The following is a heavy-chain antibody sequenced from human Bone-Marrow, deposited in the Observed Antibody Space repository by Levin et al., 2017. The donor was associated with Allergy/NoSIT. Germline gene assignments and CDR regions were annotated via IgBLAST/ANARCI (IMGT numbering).Heavy chain of an antibody. Sequence: PAGGSLRLSCTGFGFTFGDYAITWFRQAPGKGLEWLGSINDERHGGAVEYAAFVEGRITISRDNSRSIAYLQMNNLKSEDTAVYYCCKWVGQSLLRNWGQGIPVIVSS. J-gene: IGHJ4*02. CDR2: INDERHGGAV. V-gene: IGHV3-49*03. CDR3: CKWVGQSLLRN. D-gene: IGHD3-10*01. CDR1: GFTFGDYA.